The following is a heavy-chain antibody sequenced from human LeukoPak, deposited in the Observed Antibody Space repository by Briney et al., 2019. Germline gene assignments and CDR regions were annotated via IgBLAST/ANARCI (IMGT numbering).Heavy chain of an antibody. J-gene: IGHJ4*02. Sequence: PSETLSLTCAVYGGSFSGYYWSWIRQPPGKGLEWIGEINHSGSTNYNPSLKSRVTISVDTSKNQFSLKVTSMTAADTALYYYARGGGNRHFDSWGQGILVTVSS. D-gene: IGHD4-23*01. CDR1: GGSFSGYY. V-gene: IGHV4-34*01. CDR2: INHSGST. CDR3: ARGGGNRHFDS.